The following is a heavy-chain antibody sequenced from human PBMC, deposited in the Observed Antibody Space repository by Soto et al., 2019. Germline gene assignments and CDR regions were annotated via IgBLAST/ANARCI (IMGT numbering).Heavy chain of an antibody. J-gene: IGHJ6*02. CDR1: GLTFSDCY. Sequence: PGGSLRLSCAASGLTFSDCYMNWIRQAPGKVLEWVSYISSSGSIINYAGSVKGRFTISRDNAKNSLYLQMNSLRAEDTAMYYCARVRFGEWGYAMDVWGQGTTVTVSS. V-gene: IGHV3-11*01. CDR3: ARVRFGEWGYAMDV. D-gene: IGHD3-10*01. CDR2: ISSSGSII.